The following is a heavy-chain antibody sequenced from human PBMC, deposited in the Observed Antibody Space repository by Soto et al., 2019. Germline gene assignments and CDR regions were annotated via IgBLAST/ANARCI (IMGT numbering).Heavy chain of an antibody. CDR1: GGTFSSYA. Sequence: QVQRVQSGAEVKKPGSSVKVSCKASGGTFSSYAISWVRQAPGQGLEWMGGIIPIFGTANYAQKVQGRVTITADESTSTAYMELSSLRSEDTAVYYCARDRGYSSGWPSGMDVWGQGTTVTVSS. J-gene: IGHJ6*02. CDR3: ARDRGYSSGWPSGMDV. CDR2: IIPIFGTA. V-gene: IGHV1-69*01. D-gene: IGHD6-19*01.